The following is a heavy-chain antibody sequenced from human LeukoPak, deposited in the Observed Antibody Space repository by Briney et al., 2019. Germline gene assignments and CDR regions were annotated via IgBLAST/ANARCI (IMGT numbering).Heavy chain of an antibody. CDR3: AKATNYATSPFDY. CDR1: GFTFSSYA. V-gene: IGHV3-23*01. CDR2: ISGSGGST. D-gene: IGHD1-26*01. Sequence: GGSLRPSCAASGFTFSSYAMSWVRQAPGKGLEWVSAISGSGGSTYYADSVKGRFTISRDNSKNTLYLQMNSLRAEDTAVYYCAKATNYATSPFDYWGQGTLVTVSS. J-gene: IGHJ4*02.